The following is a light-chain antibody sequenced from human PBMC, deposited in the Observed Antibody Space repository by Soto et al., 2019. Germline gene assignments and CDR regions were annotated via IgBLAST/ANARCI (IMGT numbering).Light chain of an antibody. V-gene: IGKV1-33*01. CDR1: QGIAKD. Sequence: DTQMTQSPSSLSASVGDRVTITCQASQGIAKDLHWYQQKPGKAPKLLIYHASNLQTGVPSRFSGSGSGTDFTVTISSLQPEDIATYYCQQSNNLPLTFGGGTKVEI. J-gene: IGKJ4*01. CDR2: HAS. CDR3: QQSNNLPLT.